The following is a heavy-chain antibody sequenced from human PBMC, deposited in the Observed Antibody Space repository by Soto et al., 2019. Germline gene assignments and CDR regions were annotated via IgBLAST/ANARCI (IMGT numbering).Heavy chain of an antibody. D-gene: IGHD4-17*01. CDR2: IYHSGMT. V-gene: IGHV4-31*03. Sequence: QVQLQESGPGLVKPAQTLSLTCPVSVGSISPGGYYWGWIRHNPGRGLEWIGYIYHSGMTFSNRSLQCRVAISIDTSENQFSLKLSSVTAADTAVYYCATVRWELHDACDIWGHGTMVSVSS. J-gene: IGHJ3*02. CDR1: VGSISPGGYY. CDR3: ATVRWELHDACDI.